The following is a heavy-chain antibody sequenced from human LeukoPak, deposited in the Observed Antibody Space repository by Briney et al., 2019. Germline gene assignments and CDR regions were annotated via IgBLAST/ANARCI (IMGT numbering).Heavy chain of an antibody. Sequence: GGSLRLSCAASGFTFSSYGMHWVRQAPGKGLEWVAVISYDVGKKYYADSVKGRFTISRDNSKNTLYLQMNSLRSEDTAVYYCARGSGYSSSWFDPWGQGTLVTVPS. CDR1: GFTFSSYG. CDR2: ISYDVGKK. V-gene: IGHV3-30*03. CDR3: ARGSGYSSSWFDP. J-gene: IGHJ5*02. D-gene: IGHD6-13*01.